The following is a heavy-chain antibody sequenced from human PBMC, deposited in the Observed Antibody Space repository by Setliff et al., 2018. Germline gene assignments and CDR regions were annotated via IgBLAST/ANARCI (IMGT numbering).Heavy chain of an antibody. V-gene: IGHV1-2*02. CDR3: ARGYCSGGSCPYYFDY. J-gene: IGHJ4*02. D-gene: IGHD2-15*01. Sequence: ASVKVSCKTSGYPFVGYYIYWMRQAPGQGPEWMGWIDPKSGRTKYAVKFQGRVTMTRDTSTSTVYMELSSLRSEDTAVYYCARGYCSGGSCPYYFDYWGQGTLVTVSS. CDR2: IDPKSGRT. CDR1: GYPFVGYY.